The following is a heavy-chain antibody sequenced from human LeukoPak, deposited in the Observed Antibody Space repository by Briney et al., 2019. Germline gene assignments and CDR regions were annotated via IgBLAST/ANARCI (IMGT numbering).Heavy chain of an antibody. Sequence: PSETLSLTCTVSGGAINSYYWSWIRQPPGKGLEWIGYLYYTGSPSYNPSLEGRVTISVDASKNQFSLKLRSVTAADTAVFFCARRDRNYWFDPWGQGTLVTVSS. V-gene: IGHV4-59*01. CDR3: ARRDRNYWFDP. J-gene: IGHJ5*02. CDR2: LYYTGSP. D-gene: IGHD1-7*01. CDR1: GGAINSYY.